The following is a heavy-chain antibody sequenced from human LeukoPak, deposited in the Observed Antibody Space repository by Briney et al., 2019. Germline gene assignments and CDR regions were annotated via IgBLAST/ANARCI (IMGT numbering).Heavy chain of an antibody. Sequence: GGSLRLSCAASGFTFSSYEMNWVRQAPGKGLEWVSYISSSGSTIYYADSVKGRFTISRDNAKNSLYLQMNSLRAEDTAVYYCARGPHYEYYYYYGMDVWGQGTTVTASS. CDR3: ARGPHYEYYYYYGMDV. J-gene: IGHJ6*02. D-gene: IGHD4-17*01. V-gene: IGHV3-48*03. CDR2: ISSSGSTI. CDR1: GFTFSSYE.